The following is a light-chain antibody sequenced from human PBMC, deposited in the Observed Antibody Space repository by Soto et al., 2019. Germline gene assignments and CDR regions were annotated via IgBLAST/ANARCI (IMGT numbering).Light chain of an antibody. CDR1: QSISAY. V-gene: IGKV1-39*01. J-gene: IGKJ3*01. Sequence: DIQMTQSPSSMSASAGDRVTITCRASQSISAYLNWYQQKPGKAPKLLIYAASSLQSGVPSRFSGSGSGTDFTLTISSLQPEDFATYYCQESYSTPSVTFGPGTKVDIK. CDR3: QESYSTPSVT. CDR2: AAS.